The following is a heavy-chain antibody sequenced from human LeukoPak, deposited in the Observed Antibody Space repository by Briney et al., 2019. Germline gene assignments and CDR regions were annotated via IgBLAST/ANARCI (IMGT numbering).Heavy chain of an antibody. CDR3: ATDLRWELTNDY. V-gene: IGHV3-15*01. J-gene: IGHJ4*02. Sequence: SGGSLRLSCAVSGLTFTNDRMNWVRQAPGKGLEWLGRSKTNTDAGTTDYAVHGKGRFGISRDDSENTLYLHMYSLPVEDTAVYYCATDLRWELTNDYWGQGTLVTVSS. CDR1: GLTFTNDR. D-gene: IGHD1-26*01. CDR2: SKTNTDAGTT.